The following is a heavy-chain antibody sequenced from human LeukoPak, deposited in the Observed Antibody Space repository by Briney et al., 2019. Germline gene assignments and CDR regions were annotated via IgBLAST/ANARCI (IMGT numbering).Heavy chain of an antibody. CDR2: ISAYNGNT. CDR3: VSDRSVVGADQHGMAV. Sequence: GASVKASCKPSGYTFTSYGISGVRQAPEQGLECMGWISAYNGNTNYAQKLQGRVTMTTATSTSTAYMELRSLRSDDKAVYYCVSDRSVVGADQHGMAVWGQGTTVPVSS. V-gene: IGHV1-18*01. J-gene: IGHJ6*02. CDR1: GYTFTSYG. D-gene: IGHD1-26*01.